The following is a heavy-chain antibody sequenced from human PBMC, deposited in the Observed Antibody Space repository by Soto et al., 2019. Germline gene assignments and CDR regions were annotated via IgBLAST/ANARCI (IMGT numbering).Heavy chain of an antibody. CDR2: INPSGGST. J-gene: IGHJ4*02. CDR3: ARDRYYYDSSGYYGQDY. V-gene: IGHV1-46*01. Sequence: GASVKVSCKASGYTFTSYYMHWVRQAPGQGLEWMGIINPSGGSTSYAQKFQGRVTMTRDTSTSTVYMELSSLRSEDTAVYYCARDRYYYDSSGYYGQDYWGQGTLVTVS. CDR1: GYTFTSYY. D-gene: IGHD3-22*01.